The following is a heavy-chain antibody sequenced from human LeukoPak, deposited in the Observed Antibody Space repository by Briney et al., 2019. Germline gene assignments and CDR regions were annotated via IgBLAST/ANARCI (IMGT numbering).Heavy chain of an antibody. CDR1: GYSIAHGFF. D-gene: IGHD6-19*01. Sequence: SETLSLTCTVSGYSIAHGFFWAWIRQPPGGGLEWIGSLYHSGTTYYNTSLKSRISTSVDTSKNQFSLKLRLVTAADTAVYYCARRRRIAVAEPFDYWGQGTLVTVSS. CDR2: LYHSGTT. CDR3: ARRRRIAVAEPFDY. V-gene: IGHV4-38-2*02. J-gene: IGHJ4*02.